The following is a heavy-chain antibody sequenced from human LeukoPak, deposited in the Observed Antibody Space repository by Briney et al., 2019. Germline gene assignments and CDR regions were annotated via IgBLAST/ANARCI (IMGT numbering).Heavy chain of an antibody. V-gene: IGHV1-18*04. CDR1: GYTFTSYG. Sequence: GASVKVSCKASGYTFTSYGISWVRQAPGQGLEWMGWISAYNGNTNYAQKLQGRVTMTTDTSTSTAYMELRSLRPDDTAVYYCARDHSCSSTSCYPFDYWGQGTLVTVSS. CDR3: ARDHSCSSTSCYPFDY. CDR2: ISAYNGNT. J-gene: IGHJ4*02. D-gene: IGHD2-2*01.